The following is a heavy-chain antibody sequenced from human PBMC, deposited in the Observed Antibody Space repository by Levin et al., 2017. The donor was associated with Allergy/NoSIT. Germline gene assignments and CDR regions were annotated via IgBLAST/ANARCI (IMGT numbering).Heavy chain of an antibody. CDR3: ARDYDVLTGYAFDI. J-gene: IGHJ3*02. Sequence: GGSLRLSCAASGFTFSTYSMNWVRQAPGKGLEWVSSISRTSSYIYYADSVKGRFTISRDNAKNSLFLQMNTLRPEDTAVYYCARDYDVLTGYAFDIWGQGTMVTVSS. D-gene: IGHD3-9*01. CDR1: GFTFSTYS. CDR2: ISRTSSYI. V-gene: IGHV3-21*01.